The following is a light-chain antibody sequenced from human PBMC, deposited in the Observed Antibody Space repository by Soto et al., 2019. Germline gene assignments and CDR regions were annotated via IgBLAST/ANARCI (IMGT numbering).Light chain of an antibody. CDR3: LHHHDDTYT. CDR2: GAS. CDR1: QDLRTN. J-gene: IGKJ2*01. V-gene: IGKV1-17*01. Sequence: DVQVTQSPSSLSASVGDRVTITCRASQDLRTNLNWYQQKPGQAPQRLIYGASTLQGGVPPRFGGSGSGTEFTLTITSLQTEDFATYFCLHHHDDTYTFGQGTKVDVK.